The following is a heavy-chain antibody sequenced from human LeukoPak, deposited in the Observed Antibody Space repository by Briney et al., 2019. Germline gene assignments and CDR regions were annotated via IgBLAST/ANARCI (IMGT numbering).Heavy chain of an antibody. Sequence: ASVKVSCKTSGYTFTNYYIHWLRQAPGQGLEWMGRINPNTGGANYAQNFQGRVTMTRDTSTSTAYMDLRRLTSDDTAIYYCAITYLNNAFDVWGQGTVVTVSS. D-gene: IGHD2/OR15-2a*01. J-gene: IGHJ3*01. CDR2: INPNTGGA. CDR3: AITYLNNAFDV. V-gene: IGHV1-2*06. CDR1: GYTFTNYY.